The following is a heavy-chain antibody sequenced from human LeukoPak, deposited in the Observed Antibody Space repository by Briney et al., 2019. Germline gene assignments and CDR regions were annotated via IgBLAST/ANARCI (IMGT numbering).Heavy chain of an antibody. CDR1: GFTFSDYY. V-gene: IGHV3-11*04. D-gene: IGHD6-6*01. J-gene: IGHJ1*01. CDR2: ISSSGSTI. CDR3: ARDFTTSSTAYFQH. Sequence: PGGSLRLSCAASGFTFSDYYMNWIRQAPGKGLEWVSYISSSGSTIYYADSVKGRFTISRDNAKNSLYLQMNSLRAEDTAVYYCARDFTTSSTAYFQHWGQGTLVTVSS.